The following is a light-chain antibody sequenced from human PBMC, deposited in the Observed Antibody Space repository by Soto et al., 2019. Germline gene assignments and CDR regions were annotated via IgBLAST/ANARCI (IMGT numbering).Light chain of an antibody. Sequence: DVVMTQSPLSLPVTLGQPASISCRSSQSLLSSDGTNSLFWFQQRPGQSPSRLIYKVSNRDPGVPDRFSGSGSGTDFTLKISRVEAEDVGIYYCMQGKYWPPWTFGQGPKVEIK. J-gene: IGKJ1*01. CDR2: KVS. V-gene: IGKV2-30*01. CDR1: QSLLSSDGTNS. CDR3: MQGKYWPPWT.